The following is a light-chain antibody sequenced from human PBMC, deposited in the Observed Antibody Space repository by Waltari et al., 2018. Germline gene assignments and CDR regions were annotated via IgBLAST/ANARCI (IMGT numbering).Light chain of an antibody. V-gene: IGLV2-14*01. Sequence: QSALTQPASVSGSPGQSITISCTGTSSDIGGYHYASWYQQYPGKAPKLLIYEVNIRPSGVSDRFSGSKSGYTASLTISGLQTEDEAHYYCSSYTSSSSWVFGGGTKLTVL. CDR1: SSDIGGYHY. J-gene: IGLJ3*02. CDR3: SSYTSSSSWV. CDR2: EVN.